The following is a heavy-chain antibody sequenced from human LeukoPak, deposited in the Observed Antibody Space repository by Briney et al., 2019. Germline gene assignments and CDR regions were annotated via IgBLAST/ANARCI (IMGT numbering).Heavy chain of an antibody. Sequence: GGSLRLSCAASGFTFSSYAMHWVRQAPGKGLEWVAVISHDGSNKYYADSVKGRFTISRDNAKNSLFLQMNSLRAEDTAVYYCARDRGWIQHDIWGQGTMVTVSS. J-gene: IGHJ3*02. D-gene: IGHD5-18*01. CDR2: ISHDGSNK. CDR1: GFTFSSYA. V-gene: IGHV3-30-3*01. CDR3: ARDRGWIQHDI.